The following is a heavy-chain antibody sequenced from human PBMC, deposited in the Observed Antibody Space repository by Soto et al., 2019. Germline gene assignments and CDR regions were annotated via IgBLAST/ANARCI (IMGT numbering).Heavy chain of an antibody. J-gene: IGHJ4*02. CDR2: ISADNGNT. V-gene: IGHV1-18*01. D-gene: IGHD3-16*01. CDR1: GYTFTNFG. CDR3: ARGGTPIDY. Sequence: QVPLVQSGAEVKNPGASVKVSCKASGYTFTNFGISWVRQAPGQGLEWMGWISADNGNTNYAQNFQGRGTMTTDTSTSTAYRELRSLRSDDTTVYYCARGGTPIDYWCQGTLVTVSS.